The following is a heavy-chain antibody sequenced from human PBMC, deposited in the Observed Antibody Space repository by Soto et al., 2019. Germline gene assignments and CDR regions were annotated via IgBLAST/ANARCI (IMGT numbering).Heavy chain of an antibody. V-gene: IGHV3-72*01. CDR1: GFSFSDHY. J-gene: IGHJ3*02. CDR3: TRSGTDSSTLDDDGFYI. D-gene: IGHD3-10*01. Sequence: EVQLVESGGDLVQPGGSLRLSCAASGFSFSDHYMDWVRQAPGKGLDWVGRIRNKAQSYTTEYAASVKGRFIISGDDSENTLYLQMRSLKSEDTAVYYCTRSGTDSSTLDDDGFYIWGQGTMVTVSS. CDR2: IRNKAQSYTT.